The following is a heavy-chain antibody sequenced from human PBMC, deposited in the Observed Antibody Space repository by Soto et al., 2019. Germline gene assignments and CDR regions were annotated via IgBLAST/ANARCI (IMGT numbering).Heavy chain of an antibody. J-gene: IGHJ4*02. Sequence: GGSLRLSCAASGFSFSSYAMTWVRQAPGKGLEWVSAISGSGDNTYYADSVKGRFTISRDNSKNTLYLQMNSLRAEDTAIYYCAKTRGYCSGGSCYGDYWGQGTLVTVS. D-gene: IGHD2-15*01. CDR1: GFSFSSYA. V-gene: IGHV3-23*01. CDR2: ISGSGDNT. CDR3: AKTRGYCSGGSCYGDY.